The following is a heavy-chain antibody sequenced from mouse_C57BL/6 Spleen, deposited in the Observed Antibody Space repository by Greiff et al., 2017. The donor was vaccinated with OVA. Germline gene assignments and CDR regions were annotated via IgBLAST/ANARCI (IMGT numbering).Heavy chain of an antibody. D-gene: IGHD1-1*01. CDR2: IWTGGGT. CDR1: GFSLTSYA. CDR3: ARNDGPITTVVAPDYYAMDY. V-gene: IGHV2-9-1*01. J-gene: IGHJ4*01. Sequence: VQLKESGPGLVAPSQSLSITCTVSGFSLTSYAISWVRQPPGKGLEWLGVIWTGGGTNYNSALKSRLSISKDNSKSQVFLKMNSLQTDDTARYYCARNDGPITTVVAPDYYAMDYWGQGTSVTVSS.